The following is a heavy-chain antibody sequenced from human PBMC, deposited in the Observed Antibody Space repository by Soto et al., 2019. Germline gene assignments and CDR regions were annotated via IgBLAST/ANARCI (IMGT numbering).Heavy chain of an antibody. CDR2: MNPNSGNT. CDR3: ARGLKERGSGSGDYYHYLDV. CDR1: GYTFTSYD. D-gene: IGHD3-10*01. Sequence: ASVKVSCKASGYTFTSYDINWVRQATGQGLEWMGWMNPNSGNTGYAQKFQGRVTMTRNTSISTAYMELSSLTSEDTAVYYCARGLKERGSGSGDYYHYLDVWGKGTTVTVS. J-gene: IGHJ6*03. V-gene: IGHV1-8*01.